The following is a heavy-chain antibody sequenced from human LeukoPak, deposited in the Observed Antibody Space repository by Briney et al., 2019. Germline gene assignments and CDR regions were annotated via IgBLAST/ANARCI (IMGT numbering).Heavy chain of an antibody. D-gene: IGHD3-10*01. CDR2: IYPDSGGT. V-gene: IGHV1-2*02. CDR3: ARGRSDYYLDS. J-gene: IGHJ4*02. Sequence: ASVKVSCKASGYTFTDYYMHWVRQAPGHRLEWMGWIYPDSGGTNYAQKFQGRVTMTRDTSISTAYMGLSRLTSDDTAVYYCARGRSDYYLDSWGQGTLVTVSS. CDR1: GYTFTDYY.